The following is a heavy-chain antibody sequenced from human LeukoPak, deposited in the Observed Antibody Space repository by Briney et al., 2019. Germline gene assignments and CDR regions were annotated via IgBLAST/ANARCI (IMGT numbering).Heavy chain of an antibody. CDR3: ARDRVGSSSDYMDV. V-gene: IGHV4-4*07. D-gene: IGHD6-6*01. CDR1: GGSISSYY. J-gene: IGHJ6*03. CDR2: IYNSGST. Sequence: SETLSLTCTVSGGSISSYYWSWIRQPAGKELEWIGRIYNSGSTNYNPSLTSRVTMSVDTSKNQFSLKLSSVTAADTAVYYCARDRVGSSSDYMDVWGKGTTVTVSS.